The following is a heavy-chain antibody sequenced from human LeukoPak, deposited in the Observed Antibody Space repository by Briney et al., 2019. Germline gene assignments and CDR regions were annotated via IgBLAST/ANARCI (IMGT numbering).Heavy chain of an antibody. CDR3: VREGVWSGWFDT. J-gene: IGHJ5*02. Sequence: SETLSLTCTVSGGSIGSYYWSWIRQPPRKGLEWIGYIYYSGSTNYNPSLKSRVTISVDTSKNQFSLKLSPVTAADTAVYYCVREGVWSGWFDTWGQGTLVTVSS. CDR2: IYYSGST. CDR1: GGSIGSYY. V-gene: IGHV4-59*12. D-gene: IGHD2-21*01.